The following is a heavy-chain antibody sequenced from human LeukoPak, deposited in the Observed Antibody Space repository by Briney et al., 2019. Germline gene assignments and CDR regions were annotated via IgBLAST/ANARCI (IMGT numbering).Heavy chain of an antibody. J-gene: IGHJ4*02. Sequence: ASVKVSCKASGYTFTSYDINWVRQAPGQGLEWMGWINPNSGGTNYAQKFQGRVTMTRDTSISTAYMELSRLRSDDTAVYYCARDRGYSMILYYFDYWGQGTLVTVSS. D-gene: IGHD5-12*01. CDR1: GYTFTSYD. V-gene: IGHV1-2*02. CDR3: ARDRGYSMILYYFDY. CDR2: INPNSGGT.